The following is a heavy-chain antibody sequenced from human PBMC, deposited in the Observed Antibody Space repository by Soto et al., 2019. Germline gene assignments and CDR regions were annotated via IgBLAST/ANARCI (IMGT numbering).Heavy chain of an antibody. CDR2: INHSGST. CDR3: ARGRDDDYIWGSYRPDAFDI. CDR1: GGSFSGYY. D-gene: IGHD3-16*02. V-gene: IGHV4-34*01. Sequence: QVQLQQWGAGLLKPSETLSLTCAVYGGSFSGYYWSWIRQPPGKGLEWIGEINHSGSTNYNPSLKNRVTISVDTSKNQFSLKLSSVTAADTAVYYCARGRDDDYIWGSYRPDAFDIWGQGTMVTVSS. J-gene: IGHJ3*02.